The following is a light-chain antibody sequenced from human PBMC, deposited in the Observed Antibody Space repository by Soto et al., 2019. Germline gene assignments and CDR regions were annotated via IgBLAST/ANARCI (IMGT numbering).Light chain of an antibody. CDR1: QSVNSN. CDR2: DAS. CDR3: QQYHNWLT. V-gene: IGKV3-15*01. J-gene: IGKJ4*01. Sequence: EIVMTQSPATLSVSPGERATLSCRASQSVNSNLAWYQQKPGQAPWLLIYDASTRATGIPARFSGSGSGTEFTLTISSLQSEDFAVYYCQQYHNWLTFGGGTKLDIK.